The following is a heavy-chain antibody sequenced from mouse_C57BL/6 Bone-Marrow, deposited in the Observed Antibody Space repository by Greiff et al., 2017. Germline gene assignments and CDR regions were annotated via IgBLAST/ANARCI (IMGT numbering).Heavy chain of an antibody. V-gene: IGHV5-4*01. CDR3: ARDPGTY. Sequence: EVQVVESGGGLVKPGGSLKLSCAASGFTFSSYAMSWVRQTPEKRLEWVATISDGGSYTYYPDNVKGRFTISRDNAKNNLYLQMSHLKSEDTAMYYCARDPGTYWGQGTTLTVSS. J-gene: IGHJ2*01. CDR2: ISDGGSYT. D-gene: IGHD4-1*01. CDR1: GFTFSSYA.